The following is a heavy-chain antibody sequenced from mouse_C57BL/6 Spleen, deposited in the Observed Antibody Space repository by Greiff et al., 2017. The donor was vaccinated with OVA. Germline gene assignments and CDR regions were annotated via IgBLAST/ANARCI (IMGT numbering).Heavy chain of an antibody. CDR2: IRLKSDNYAT. D-gene: IGHD1-1*01. J-gene: IGHJ3*01. Sequence: EVMLVESGGGLVQPGGSMKLSCVASGFTFSNYWMNWVRQSPEKGLEWVAQIRLKSDNYATHYAESVKGRFTISRDDSKSSVYLQMNNLRAEDTGIYYCTEGYGSSGPWFAYWGQGTLVTVSA. V-gene: IGHV6-3*01. CDR1: GFTFSNYW. CDR3: TEGYGSSGPWFAY.